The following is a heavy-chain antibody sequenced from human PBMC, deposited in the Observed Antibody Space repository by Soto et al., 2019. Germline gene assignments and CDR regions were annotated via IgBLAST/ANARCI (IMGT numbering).Heavy chain of an antibody. V-gene: IGHV1-69*02. J-gene: IGHJ2*01. D-gene: IGHD5-12*01. CDR1: GGTFSSYT. Sequence: QVQLVQSGAEVKKPGSSVKVSCKASGGTFSSYTISWVRQAPGQGLEWMGRIIPILGIANYAQKFQGRVTITADKSTSTAYMELSSLRSEATAVYYCATLVATSLRDWYFDLWGRGTLVTVSS. CDR3: ATLVATSLRDWYFDL. CDR2: IIPILGIA.